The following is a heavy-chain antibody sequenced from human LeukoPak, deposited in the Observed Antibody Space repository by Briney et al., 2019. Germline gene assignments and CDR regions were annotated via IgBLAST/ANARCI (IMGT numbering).Heavy chain of an antibody. CDR2: INHSGRT. V-gene: IGHV4-34*01. Sequence: PSETLSLTCVVYGGTFSGYYWSWIRQPPGKGLEWIGEINHSGRTNFNPSLKSRVTMPVDTSKNQFSLKLSSVTAADTAVYYCARRQVGLRRDLWFDPWGQGTLVTVSP. CDR1: GGTFSGYY. CDR3: ARRQVGLRRDLWFDP. J-gene: IGHJ5*02. D-gene: IGHD2-15*01.